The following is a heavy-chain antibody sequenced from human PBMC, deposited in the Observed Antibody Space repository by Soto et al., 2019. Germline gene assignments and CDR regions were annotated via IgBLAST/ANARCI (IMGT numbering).Heavy chain of an antibody. CDR3: ARDGSGSSQYYPGPVAY. V-gene: IGHV4-4*02. Sequence: SETLSLTCAVSCGSISSDGWWRWVRQSPGKGLEWIGEVHHSGTTNYNPSLKSRLIISADKSKNQFSLNLSSVTAADTAVYYCARDGSGSSQYYPGPVAYWGPGTLVTVSS. CDR1: CGSISSDGW. CDR2: VHHSGTT. D-gene: IGHD6-6*01. J-gene: IGHJ4*02.